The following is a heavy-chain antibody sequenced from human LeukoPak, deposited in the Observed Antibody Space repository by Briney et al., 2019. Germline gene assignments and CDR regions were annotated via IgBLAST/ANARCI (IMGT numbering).Heavy chain of an antibody. V-gene: IGHV4-4*09. CDR1: GDSISDSY. CDR3: AKQRGYSGTLDS. J-gene: IGHJ4*02. CDR2: IYSSGTA. Sequence: ASETLSLTCSVSGDSISDSYWSWIRQPPGKGLERIGFIYSSGTAYFNPSLKSRVTISVDTSKNHFSLKLHSVTAADTAVYYCAKQRGYSGTLDSWGQGTLVTVSS. D-gene: IGHD4-11*01.